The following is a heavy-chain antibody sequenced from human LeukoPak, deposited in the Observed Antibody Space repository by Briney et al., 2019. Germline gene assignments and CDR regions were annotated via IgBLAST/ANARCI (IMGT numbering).Heavy chain of an antibody. D-gene: IGHD3-3*01. Sequence: SETLSLTCTVSGGSISSGDYYWSWIRQPRGKGLEWIGYIYYSGSTYYNPSLKSRVTISADTSKNQFSLKLSSVTAADTAVYYCASVHSHFGVVGAFDIWGQGTMVTVSS. CDR3: ASVHSHFGVVGAFDI. V-gene: IGHV4-30-4*08. J-gene: IGHJ3*02. CDR2: IYYSGST. CDR1: GGSISSGDYY.